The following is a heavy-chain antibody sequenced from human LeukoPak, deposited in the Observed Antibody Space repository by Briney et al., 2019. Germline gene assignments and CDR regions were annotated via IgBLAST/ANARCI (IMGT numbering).Heavy chain of an antibody. Sequence: GGSLRLSCAASGFIFSSHEMNWVRQAPGKGLEWISYIGGSSRGNAISYAESVKGRFTISRDNAKNTLYLQMNSLRAEDTAVYYCARDQNGEGFDYWGQGTLVTVSS. J-gene: IGHJ4*02. D-gene: IGHD1-1*01. CDR3: ARDQNGEGFDY. V-gene: IGHV3-48*03. CDR1: GFIFSSHE. CDR2: IGGSSRGNAI.